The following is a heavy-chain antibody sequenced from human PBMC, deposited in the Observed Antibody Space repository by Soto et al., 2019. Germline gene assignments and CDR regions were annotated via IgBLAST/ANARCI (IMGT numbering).Heavy chain of an antibody. J-gene: IGHJ6*02. D-gene: IGHD5-18*01. CDR2: IYYDGST. V-gene: IGHV4-61*08. Sequence: SETLSLTCSVSRGSVNSGGNYCTWIRQPPGKGLEWIGYIYYDGSTNYNPSLKSRATISVDTSKKQFSLKLTSVTAADTAVYYCARVRYIYGTDYFYYYDLDVWGQGTTVTVSS. CDR1: RGSVNSGGNY. CDR3: ARVRYIYGTDYFYYYDLDV.